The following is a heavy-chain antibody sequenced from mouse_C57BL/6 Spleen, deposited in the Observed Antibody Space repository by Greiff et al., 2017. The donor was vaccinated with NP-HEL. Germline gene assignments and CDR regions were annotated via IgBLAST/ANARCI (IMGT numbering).Heavy chain of an antibody. J-gene: IGHJ3*01. CDR3: TREAYYSNYAFAY. CDR1: GYTFTDYE. D-gene: IGHD2-5*01. Sequence: VKLMESGAELVSPGASVTLSCKASGYTFTDYEMHWVKQTPVHGLEWIGAIDPETGGTAYNQKFKGKAILTADKSSSTAYMELRSLTSEDSAVYYCTREAYYSNYAFAYWGQGTLVTVSA. V-gene: IGHV1-15*01. CDR2: IDPETGGT.